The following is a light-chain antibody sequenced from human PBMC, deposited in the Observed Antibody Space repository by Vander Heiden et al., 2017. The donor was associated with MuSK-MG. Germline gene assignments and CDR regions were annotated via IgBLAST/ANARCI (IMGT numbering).Light chain of an antibody. CDR2: GAS. V-gene: IGKV3-15*01. J-gene: IGKJ3*01. CDR1: QSVSSN. CDR3: QQYKNWPLFT. Sequence: EIVMTQSPATLSVSPGERATLSCRASQSVSSNLAWYQQKPGQAPRLLIYGASTRATGIPARFSGSGSGTEFTLTISSLHSEDFAVYYCQQYKNWPLFTFGHGTKVDIK.